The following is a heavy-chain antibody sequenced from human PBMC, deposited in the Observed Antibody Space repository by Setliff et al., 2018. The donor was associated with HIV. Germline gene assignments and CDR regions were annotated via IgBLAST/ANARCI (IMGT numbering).Heavy chain of an antibody. D-gene: IGHD3-10*01. CDR2: IRSEAYGGTR. V-gene: IGHV3-49*04. CDR3: GRAKSWYYYMDV. J-gene: IGHJ6*03. Sequence: GGSLRLSCTTSGLTFGDYALSWVRQAPGKGLEWVGFIRSEAYGGTREYAASVKGRFTISRDDSKSIAYLQMNSLKAEDTAVYYCGRAKSWYYYMDVWGKGTTVAVSS. CDR1: GLTFGDYA.